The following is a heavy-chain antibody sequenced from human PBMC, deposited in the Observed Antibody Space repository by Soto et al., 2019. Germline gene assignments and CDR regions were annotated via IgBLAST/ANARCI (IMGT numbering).Heavy chain of an antibody. D-gene: IGHD3-10*01. CDR2: IIPIFGTA. V-gene: IGHV1-69*13. CDR1: GGTFSSYA. J-gene: IGHJ6*02. CDR3: AREYYYGSGSYYNYYYYGMDV. Sequence: SVKVSCKASGGTFSSYAISWVRQAPGQGLEWMGGIIPIFGTANYAQKFQGRVTITADESTSTAYMELSSLRSEDTAVYYCAREYYYGSGSYYNYYYYGMDVWGQGTTVTVSS.